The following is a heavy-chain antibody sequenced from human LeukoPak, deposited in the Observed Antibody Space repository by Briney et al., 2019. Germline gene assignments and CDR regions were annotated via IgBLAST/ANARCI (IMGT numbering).Heavy chain of an antibody. CDR1: GFTFSSYS. V-gene: IGHV3-48*04. D-gene: IGHD3-22*01. CDR2: ISSSSSTM. Sequence: GGSLRLSCAASGFTFSSYSMNWVRQAPGKGLEWVSYISSSSSTMYYADSVKGRFTISRVNAKNSLYLQMNSLRAEDTAVYYCARDRDLYDSSGSMYYYYGMDVWGQGTTVTVSS. J-gene: IGHJ6*02. CDR3: ARDRDLYDSSGSMYYYYGMDV.